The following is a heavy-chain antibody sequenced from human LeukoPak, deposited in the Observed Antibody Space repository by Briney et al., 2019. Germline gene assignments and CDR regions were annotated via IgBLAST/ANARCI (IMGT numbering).Heavy chain of an antibody. CDR3: VKGGRGHTFDY. J-gene: IGHJ4*02. Sequence: SGGSLRLSCAASGFTFSSYAMSWVRQAPGKGLEWVSAISGSGGSTYYADSVKGRFTISRDNSKRTLYLQVNSLGPEDTAVYYCVKGGRGHTFDYWGQGTLVTVSS. CDR1: GFTFSSYA. CDR2: ISGSGGST. D-gene: IGHD3-10*01. V-gene: IGHV3-23*01.